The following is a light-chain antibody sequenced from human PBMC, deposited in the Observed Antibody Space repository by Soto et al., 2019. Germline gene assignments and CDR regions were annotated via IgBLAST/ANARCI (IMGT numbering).Light chain of an antibody. CDR3: QQRNDWLT. V-gene: IGKV3-11*01. CDR1: QSVGSY. Sequence: EIVLTQSPATLSFSPGERATLSCTASQSVGSYLAWYQQKPGQAPRLLIYDASNRATGIPTRFSGSGSGTDLTLTICSLEPEDFAIYYCQQRNDWLTFGQGTKLEIK. CDR2: DAS. J-gene: IGKJ2*01.